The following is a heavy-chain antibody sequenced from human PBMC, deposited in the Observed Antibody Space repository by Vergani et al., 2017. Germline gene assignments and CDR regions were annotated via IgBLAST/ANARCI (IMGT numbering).Heavy chain of an antibody. Sequence: EVRLLESGGGLVQPGGSLRLSCAASGFTFNIYAMSWVRQSPGKGLEYIGLSKPKTEGGTTHYNAAMKGRVTISRDDSKSVLFLEMTNLAPEDTAVYYCWDTNYANSWDFWGQGSLVTVSS. J-gene: IGHJ4*02. CDR2: SKPKTEGGTT. CDR1: GFTFNIYA. V-gene: IGHV3-15*05. D-gene: IGHD2-8*01. CDR3: WDTNYANSWDF.